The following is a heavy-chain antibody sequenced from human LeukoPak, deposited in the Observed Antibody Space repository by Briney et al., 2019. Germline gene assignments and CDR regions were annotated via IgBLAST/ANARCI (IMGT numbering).Heavy chain of an antibody. Sequence: GGSLRLSCAASGFTFSSYAMSWVRQAPGKGLEWVSAIGGSGGNTYYADSVKGRFTISRDNSKNTLYLQMNSLRAEDTAVYYCARDPGVGPTKGAFDIWGQGTMVTVSS. CDR2: IGGSGGNT. CDR1: GFTFSSYA. V-gene: IGHV3-23*01. CDR3: ARDPGVGPTKGAFDI. J-gene: IGHJ3*02. D-gene: IGHD1-26*01.